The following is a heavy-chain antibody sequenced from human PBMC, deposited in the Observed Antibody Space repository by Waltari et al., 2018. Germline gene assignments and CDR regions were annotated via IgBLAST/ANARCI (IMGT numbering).Heavy chain of an antibody. J-gene: IGHJ6*02. CDR1: GYTFTGYY. D-gene: IGHD2-15*01. Sequence: QVQLVQSGAEVKKPGASVKVSCKASGYTFTGYYMHWVRPAPGQGLEWMGRINPNSGGTNYAQKFQGRVTMTRDTSISTAYMELSRLRSDDTAVYYCASPVVAATGLYYYGMDVWGQGTTVTVSS. CDR3: ASPVVAATGLYYYGMDV. V-gene: IGHV1-2*06. CDR2: INPNSGGT.